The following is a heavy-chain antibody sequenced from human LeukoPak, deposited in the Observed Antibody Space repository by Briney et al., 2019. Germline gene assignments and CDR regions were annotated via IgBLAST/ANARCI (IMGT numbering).Heavy chain of an antibody. J-gene: IGHJ5*02. D-gene: IGHD2-15*01. Sequence: GEPLKISCKASGYSFTNYWVGWVRQMPGKGLEWMGIIYPGDSDTRYSPAFQGQVTISADKSISAAYLHWSSLKASDTAIYYCARLTSLGYCSGGSCPLGPFDPWGQGTLVTVSS. CDR1: GYSFTNYW. CDR3: ARLTSLGYCSGGSCPLGPFDP. CDR2: IYPGDSDT. V-gene: IGHV5-51*01.